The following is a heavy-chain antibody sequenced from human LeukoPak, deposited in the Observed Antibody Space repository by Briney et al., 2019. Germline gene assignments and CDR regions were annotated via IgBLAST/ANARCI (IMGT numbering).Heavy chain of an antibody. D-gene: IGHD2-15*01. CDR3: ARDRKRKYCSGGSCSNDY. CDR1: GFTVSSNY. Sequence: GGSLRLSCAASGFTVSSNYMSWVRQAPGKGLEWVSVIYSGGSTYYADSVKGRFTISRDNSKNTLYLQMNSLRAEDTAVYYCARDRKRKYCSGGSCSNDYWGQGTLVTVSS. V-gene: IGHV3-66*01. J-gene: IGHJ4*02. CDR2: IYSGGST.